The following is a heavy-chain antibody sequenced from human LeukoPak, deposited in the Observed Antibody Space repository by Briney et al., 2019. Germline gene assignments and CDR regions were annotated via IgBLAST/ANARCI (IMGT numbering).Heavy chain of an antibody. CDR3: ARGGGGYAFDY. Sequence: SETLSLTCTVSGGSISIYYWSCIRQPPGKGLEWIGHIYYSGSTNYTPSLKSRVTMSVDTSKIQVSLKLGSVTAADTGVYYCARGGGGYAFDYWGQGTLVTVSS. J-gene: IGHJ4*02. CDR2: IYYSGST. V-gene: IGHV4-59*01. CDR1: GGSISIYY. D-gene: IGHD5-12*01.